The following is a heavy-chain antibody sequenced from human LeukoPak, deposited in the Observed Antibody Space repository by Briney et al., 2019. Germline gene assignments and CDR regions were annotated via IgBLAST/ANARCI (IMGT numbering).Heavy chain of an antibody. CDR3: IGGSGAFDI. J-gene: IGHJ3*02. Sequence: ASVKVSCKASGYTFTSYYIHWVRQAPGQGLEWMGIINPSGGSTSYAQKFQGRVTMTRDMSTSTVYMELSSLRSEDTAVYYCIGGSGAFDIWGQGTMVTVSS. CDR1: GYTFTSYY. V-gene: IGHV1-46*01. D-gene: IGHD2-15*01. CDR2: INPSGGST.